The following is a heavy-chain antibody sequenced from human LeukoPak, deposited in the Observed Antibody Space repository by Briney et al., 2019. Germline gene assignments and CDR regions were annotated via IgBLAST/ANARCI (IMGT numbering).Heavy chain of an antibody. J-gene: IGHJ4*02. Sequence: ASVKVSCKASGGTFSSYTISWVRQAPGQGLEWMGRITPAFGTVDYAQKFQDRVTIIADISTTTVYMELSSLVSEDTAVYYCAGGSRATQGYWGQGTLVTVSS. V-gene: IGHV1-69*08. CDR3: AGGSRATQGY. CDR1: GGTFSSYT. CDR2: ITPAFGTV. D-gene: IGHD6-19*01.